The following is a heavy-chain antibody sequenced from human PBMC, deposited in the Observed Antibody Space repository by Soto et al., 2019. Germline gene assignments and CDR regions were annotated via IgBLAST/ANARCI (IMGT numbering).Heavy chain of an antibody. CDR2: ISGSGGST. D-gene: IGHD3-3*01. CDR1: GFTFSSYA. CDR3: VKDGEYYDFWSGPADAFDI. V-gene: IGHV3-23*01. J-gene: IGHJ3*02. Sequence: GGSLRLSCAASGFTFSSYAMSWVRQAPGKELEWVSAISGSGGSTYYADSVKGRFTISRDNSKNTLYLQMNSLRAEDTAVYYCVKDGEYYDFWSGPADAFDIWGQGTMVTVSS.